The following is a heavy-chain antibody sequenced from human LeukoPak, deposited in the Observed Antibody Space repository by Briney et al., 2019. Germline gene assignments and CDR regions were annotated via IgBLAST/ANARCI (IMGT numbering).Heavy chain of an antibody. D-gene: IGHD1-14*01. Sequence: PGGSLRLSCAASGFTFSDDYMSWIREAPGKGLEWGSYISSSGSTIYYADSVKGRFTISRDNAKNSLYLQMNSLRAEDTAVYYCAKSPGYDYYYYMDVWGKGTTVTISS. CDR1: GFTFSDDY. V-gene: IGHV3-11*01. CDR2: ISSSGSTI. CDR3: AKSPGYDYYYYMDV. J-gene: IGHJ6*03.